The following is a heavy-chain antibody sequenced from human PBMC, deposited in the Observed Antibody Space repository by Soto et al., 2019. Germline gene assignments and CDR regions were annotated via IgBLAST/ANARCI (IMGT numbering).Heavy chain of an antibody. CDR2: ISAYNGNT. J-gene: IGHJ6*02. V-gene: IGHV1-18*04. CDR1: GYTFTSYG. CDR3: ARDGKLLWFGEADYYYYGMDV. D-gene: IGHD3-10*01. Sequence: ASVNGSCKASGYTFTSYGISWVRQAPGQGLEWMGWISAYNGNTNYAQKLQGRVTMTTDTSTSTAYMELRSLRSDDTAVYYCARDGKLLWFGEADYYYYGMDVWGQGTTVTVSS.